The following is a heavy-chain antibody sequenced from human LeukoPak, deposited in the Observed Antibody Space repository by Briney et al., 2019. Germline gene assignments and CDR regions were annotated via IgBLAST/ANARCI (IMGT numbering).Heavy chain of an antibody. CDR2: ISSSSSYI. V-gene: IGHV3-21*01. CDR1: GFTFSSYS. Sequence: GGSLRLSCAASGFTFSSYSMNRVRHAPGKGPEWVSSISSSSSYIYYADSVKGRFTISRDNAKNSLYLQMNSLRAEDTAVYYCARDQYYDSSGPSSYMDVWGKGTTVTVSS. D-gene: IGHD3-22*01. CDR3: ARDQYYDSSGPSSYMDV. J-gene: IGHJ6*03.